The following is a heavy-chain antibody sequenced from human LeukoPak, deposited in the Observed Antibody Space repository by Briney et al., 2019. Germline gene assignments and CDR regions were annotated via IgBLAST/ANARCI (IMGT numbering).Heavy chain of an antibody. Sequence: SETLSLTCTVSGGSISSSSYYWGWIRQPPGKGLEWIGEINHSGSTNYNPSLKSRVTISVDTSKNQFSLKLSSVTAADTAVYYCARGRYNWNPSLRFDPWGQGTLVTVSS. D-gene: IGHD1-20*01. V-gene: IGHV4-39*07. CDR2: INHSGST. J-gene: IGHJ5*02. CDR3: ARGRYNWNPSLRFDP. CDR1: GGSISSSSYY.